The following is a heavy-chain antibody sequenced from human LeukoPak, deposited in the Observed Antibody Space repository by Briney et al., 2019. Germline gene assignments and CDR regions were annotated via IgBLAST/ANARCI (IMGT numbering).Heavy chain of an antibody. CDR2: SSGGGGST. CDR1: GFTFTSYS. CDR3: AKGGKWDVTPFDY. J-gene: IGHJ4*02. Sequence: ERSLRLSCAASGFTFTSYSMNWVRQAPGQGLELVSTSSGGGGSTYYADSVMCRLTIFRVNSKNTLYLHVNRLSAEDTAVYYCAKGGKWDVTPFDYWGQGTLVTVSS. D-gene: IGHD1-26*01. V-gene: IGHV3-23*01.